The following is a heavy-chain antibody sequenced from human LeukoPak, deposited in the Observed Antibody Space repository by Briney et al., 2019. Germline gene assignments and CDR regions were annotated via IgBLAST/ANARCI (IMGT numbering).Heavy chain of an antibody. Sequence: PSGTLSLTCAVSGGSIGSSEWWSWVRQPPGKGLEWIGEISLRGYTNYKPSLNSRVTISADQSRNQLSLKLTSVTAADTAVYYCARARIQLWSYYYYYYGMDVWGQGTTVTVSS. CDR3: ARARIQLWSYYYYYYGMDV. V-gene: IGHV4-4*02. CDR1: GGSIGSSEW. CDR2: ISLRGYT. D-gene: IGHD5-18*01. J-gene: IGHJ6*02.